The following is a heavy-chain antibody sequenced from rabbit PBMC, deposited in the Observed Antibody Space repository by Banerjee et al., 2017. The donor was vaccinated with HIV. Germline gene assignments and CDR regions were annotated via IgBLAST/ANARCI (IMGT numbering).Heavy chain of an antibody. CDR2: IYAGSGST. Sequence: QEQLEESGGDLVKPEGSLTLTCTASGFSFSSSYWICWVRQAPGKGLEWIACIYAGSGSTGYASWAKGRFTISKTSSTTVTLQMTSLTAADTATYFCAREYNAAFNLWGPGTLVTVS. CDR1: GFSFSSSYW. V-gene: IGHV1S45*01. J-gene: IGHJ4*01. CDR3: AREYNAAFNL.